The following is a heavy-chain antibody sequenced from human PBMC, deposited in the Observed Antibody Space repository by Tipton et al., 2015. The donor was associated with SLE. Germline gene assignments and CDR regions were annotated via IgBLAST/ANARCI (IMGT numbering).Heavy chain of an antibody. CDR2: ISSSSSYI. CDR3: ARDLPHSSPLDYGMDV. CDR1: GFTFSNYG. V-gene: IGHV3-21*01. D-gene: IGHD6-13*01. J-gene: IGHJ6*02. Sequence: AVSGFTFSNYGMNWVRQAPGKGLEWVSSISSSSSYIYYADSVKGRFTISRDNAKNSLYMQMNSLRDEDTAVYYCARDLPHSSPLDYGMDVWGQGTTVTVFS.